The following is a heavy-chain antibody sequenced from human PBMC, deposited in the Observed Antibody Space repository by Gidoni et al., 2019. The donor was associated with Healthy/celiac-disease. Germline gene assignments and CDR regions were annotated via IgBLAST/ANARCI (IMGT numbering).Heavy chain of an antibody. CDR3: ARRRRSSGWYFDY. Sequence: EVQLVESGGGLVQPGGSLRLSCAAAGFTFSSYWMSWVRQAPGKGLEWVANIKQDGSEKYYVDSVKGRFTISRDNAKNSLYLQMNSLRAEDTAVYYCARRRRSSGWYFDYWGQGTLVTVSS. V-gene: IGHV3-7*01. CDR1: GFTFSSYW. J-gene: IGHJ4*02. CDR2: IKQDGSEK. D-gene: IGHD6-19*01.